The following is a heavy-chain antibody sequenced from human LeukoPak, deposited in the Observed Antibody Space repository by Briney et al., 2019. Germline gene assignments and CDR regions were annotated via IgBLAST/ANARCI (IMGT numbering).Heavy chain of an antibody. CDR2: ISSSSSTI. Sequence: GGSLRLSCASYGFTFSSYSMNWVRQAPGKGLEWVSYISSSSSTIYYADSVKGRFTISRDNAKNSLYLQMNSLRAEDTAVYYCAREVGELQFLEWLYPIWGQGTLVTVSS. D-gene: IGHD3-3*01. V-gene: IGHV3-48*01. J-gene: IGHJ4*02. CDR1: GFTFSSYS. CDR3: AREVGELQFLEWLYPI.